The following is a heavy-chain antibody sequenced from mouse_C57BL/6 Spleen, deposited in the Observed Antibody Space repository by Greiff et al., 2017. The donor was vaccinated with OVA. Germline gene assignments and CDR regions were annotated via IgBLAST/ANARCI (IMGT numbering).Heavy chain of an antibody. CDR2: IYPGDGDT. V-gene: IGHV1-82*01. Sequence: QVQLQQSGPELVKPGASVKISCKASGYAFSSSWMNWVKQRPGKGLEWIGRIYPGDGDTNYNGKVKGKATLTADKSSSTAYMQLSSLTSEDSAVYFGAREYGSSYGYFDVWGTGTTVTVSS. CDR3: AREYGSSYGYFDV. CDR1: GYAFSSSW. D-gene: IGHD1-1*01. J-gene: IGHJ1*03.